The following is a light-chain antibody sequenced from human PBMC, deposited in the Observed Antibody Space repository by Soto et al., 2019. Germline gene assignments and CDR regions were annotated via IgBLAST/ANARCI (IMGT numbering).Light chain of an antibody. CDR2: GAS. J-gene: IGKJ5*01. CDR3: QQYGSSPLIT. Sequence: DIVVTQSPATLSVAPGERVTFSCRASQGVSRKLAWYQHKPGQAPRLLISGASSRATGIPDRFSGSGSGTDFTLTISRLEPEDFAVYHCQQYGSSPLITFGQGTRLEIK. CDR1: QGVSRK. V-gene: IGKV3-20*01.